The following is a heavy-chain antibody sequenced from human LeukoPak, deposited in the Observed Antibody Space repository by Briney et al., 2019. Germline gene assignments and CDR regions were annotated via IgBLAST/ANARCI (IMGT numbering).Heavy chain of an antibody. V-gene: IGHV3-33*01. CDR3: ARDMRRYFDL. CDR2: IWYDGSNK. J-gene: IGHJ2*01. D-gene: IGHD3-16*01. Sequence: GRSLRLSCAASGFTFSSYGMHWVRQAPGKGLEWVAVIWYDGSNKYYADSVKGRFTISRDNSKNTLYLQMNSLRVEDTAVYYCARDMRRYFDLWGRGTLVTVSS. CDR1: GFTFSSYG.